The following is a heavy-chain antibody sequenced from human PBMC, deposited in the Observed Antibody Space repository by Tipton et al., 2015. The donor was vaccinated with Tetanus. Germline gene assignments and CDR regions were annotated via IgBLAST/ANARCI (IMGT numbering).Heavy chain of an antibody. CDR1: GGSINSGTFY. Sequence: VKPSETLSLTCTVSGGSINSGTFYWDWIRQTPGKGLEWIGNIYYNGNTLQNPSPKSRVTISTDKSKNQVSLRLNSVTAADTAVYFCARTPDYYYGMDVWGQGTTVTVSS. CDR2: IYYNGNT. CDR3: ARTPDYYYGMDV. J-gene: IGHJ6*02. V-gene: IGHV4-39*07.